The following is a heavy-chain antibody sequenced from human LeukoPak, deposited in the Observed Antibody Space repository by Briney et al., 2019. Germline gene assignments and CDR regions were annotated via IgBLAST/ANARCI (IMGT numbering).Heavy chain of an antibody. CDR3: ARTVTTDAFDI. D-gene: IGHD4-17*01. CDR2: IIPNSGGT. J-gene: IGHJ3*02. CDR1: GYTFTGYH. Sequence: ASVKVSCKASGYTFTGYHIHWVRQAPGQGLAWMGWIIPNSGGTNYARNFQDRVTMTRDTSISTAYMELSRLRSDDTAVYYCARTVTTDAFDIWGQGTVVTVSS. V-gene: IGHV1-2*02.